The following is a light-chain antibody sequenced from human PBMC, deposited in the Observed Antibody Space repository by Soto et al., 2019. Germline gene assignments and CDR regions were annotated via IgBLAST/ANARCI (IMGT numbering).Light chain of an antibody. V-gene: IGLV2-14*01. Sequence: QSLLPQPASVSGSPGQSITISCTGTSSDVDAYNYDSWYQQYPGEAPKVIIYDVSHRPAGVSNRFSGSKSGNTASLTISGLQTQDEADYYCSSYTSATTYVFGTGTKVTVL. CDR3: SSYTSATTYV. CDR2: DVS. CDR1: SSDVDAYNY. J-gene: IGLJ1*01.